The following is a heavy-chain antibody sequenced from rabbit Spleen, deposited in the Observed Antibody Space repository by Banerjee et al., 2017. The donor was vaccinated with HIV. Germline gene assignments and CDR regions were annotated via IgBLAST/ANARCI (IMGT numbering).Heavy chain of an antibody. J-gene: IGHJ6*01. V-gene: IGHV1S45*01. CDR3: ARDTGSSFSSYGMDL. D-gene: IGHD8-1*01. CDR2: IDVGSTGST. CDR1: GFDFSSNA. Sequence: QEQLVESGGGLVKPGASLTLTCTASGFDFSSNAIYWVRQAPGKGLEWIACIDVGSTGSTYYASWVNGRFTISKTSSTTVTLQMTSLTAADTATYFCARDTGSSFSSYGMDLWGPGTLVTV.